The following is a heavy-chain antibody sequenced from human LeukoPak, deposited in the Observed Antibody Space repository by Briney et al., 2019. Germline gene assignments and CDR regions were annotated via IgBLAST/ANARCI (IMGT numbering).Heavy chain of an antibody. CDR3: ARGYSSGPYWYFDL. CDR2: INANTGNP. D-gene: IGHD6-19*01. V-gene: IGHV7-4-1*02. J-gene: IGHJ2*01. CDR1: GYTFTSYG. Sequence: ASVKVSCKASGYTFTSYGISWVRQAPGQGLEWMGWINANTGNPTYAQGFTGRFVFSLDTSVSTAYLQISSLKAEDTAVYYCARGYSSGPYWYFDLWGRGTLVTVSS.